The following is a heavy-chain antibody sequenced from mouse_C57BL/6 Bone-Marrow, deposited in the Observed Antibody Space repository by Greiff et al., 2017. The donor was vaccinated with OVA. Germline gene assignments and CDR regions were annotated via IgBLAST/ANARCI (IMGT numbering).Heavy chain of an antibody. CDR2: ISDGGSYT. CDR1: GFTFSSYA. J-gene: IGHJ2*01. Sequence: EVKVVESGGGLVKPGGSLKLSCAASGFTFSSYAMSWVRQTPEKRLEWVATISDGGSYTYYPDNVKGRFTISRDHAKNNLYLQMNHLKSEDAAMDYYARVFPQLGRDYWGQGTTLTVSS. V-gene: IGHV5-4*03. CDR3: ARVFPQLGRDY. D-gene: IGHD4-1*02.